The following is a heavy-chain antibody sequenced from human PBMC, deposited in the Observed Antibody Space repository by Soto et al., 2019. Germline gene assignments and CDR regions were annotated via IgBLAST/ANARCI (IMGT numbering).Heavy chain of an antibody. V-gene: IGHV3-23*01. CDR1: GFTFSRYA. Sequence: PGGSLRLSCAASGFTFSRYAMSWVRQAPGKGLEWGSTFSGPGGGTYYADSVKGRFTISRDNFKSSLYLQMSSLRAEDTAVYYCAKDDQGWRWDFYCFDYWGKGT. CDR3: AKDDQGWRWDFYCFDY. CDR2: FSGPGGGT. D-gene: IGHD1-26*01. J-gene: IGHJ4*02.